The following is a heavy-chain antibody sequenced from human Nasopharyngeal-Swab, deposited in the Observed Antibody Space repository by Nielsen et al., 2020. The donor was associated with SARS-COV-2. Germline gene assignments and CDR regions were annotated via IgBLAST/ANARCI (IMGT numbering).Heavy chain of an antibody. J-gene: IGHJ6*02. V-gene: IGHV3-30*04. Sequence: GETLKISCAASGFTFSSYAMHWVRQAPGKGLEWMTLISYDGSNKYYADSVKGRFTISRDNSKNTLYLQMNSLRVEDTAIYYCAKDRDSGDDSDDYYHYYGMDVWGQGTTVTVFS. D-gene: IGHD5-12*01. CDR1: GFTFSSYA. CDR2: ISYDGSNK. CDR3: AKDRDSGDDSDDYYHYYGMDV.